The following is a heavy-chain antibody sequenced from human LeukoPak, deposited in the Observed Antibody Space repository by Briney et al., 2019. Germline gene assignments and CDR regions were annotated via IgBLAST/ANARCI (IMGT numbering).Heavy chain of an antibody. V-gene: IGHV3-48*02. CDR2: ISSDSGTI. CDR1: GFTFSSYH. Sequence: GGSLRLSCAASGFTFSSYHMNWVRQAPGKGLEWVSFISSDSGTIYYADSVKGRFTISRDNARNSLSLQMTNLRDEDTAVYYCARRDPFDYWGQGTLVIVSS. CDR3: ARRDPFDY. J-gene: IGHJ4*02.